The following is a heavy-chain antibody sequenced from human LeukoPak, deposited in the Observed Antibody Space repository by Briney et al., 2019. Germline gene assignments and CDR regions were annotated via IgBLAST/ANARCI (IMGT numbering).Heavy chain of an antibody. J-gene: IGHJ4*02. CDR1: GYTFTSYT. CDR3: ARGGSLDY. CDR2: INAGNGNT. D-gene: IGHD6-13*01. V-gene: IGHV1-3*01. Sequence: ASVKVSCKASGYTFTSYTMHWVRQAPGQRLEWMGWINAGNGNTESSQKFQGRVTITRDTSATTAYMELSSLRSEDTAVYYCARGGSLDYWGQGTLVTVSS.